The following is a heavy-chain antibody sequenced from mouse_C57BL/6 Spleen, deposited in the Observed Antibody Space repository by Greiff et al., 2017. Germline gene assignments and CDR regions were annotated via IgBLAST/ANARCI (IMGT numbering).Heavy chain of an antibody. J-gene: IGHJ2*01. Sequence: QVQLKQSGAELVRPGASVTLSCKASGYTFTDYAMHWVKQTPVHGLEWIGAIDPETGGTAYNQKFKGKAILTADKSSSTAYMDLRSLTSEDSAVYYCTRGGPERGDYWGQGTTLTVSS. CDR2: IDPETGGT. V-gene: IGHV1-15*01. CDR1: GYTFTDYA. CDR3: TRGGPERGDY.